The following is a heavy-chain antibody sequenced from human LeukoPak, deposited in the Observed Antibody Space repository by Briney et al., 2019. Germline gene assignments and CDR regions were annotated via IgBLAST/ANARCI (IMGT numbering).Heavy chain of an antibody. D-gene: IGHD3-16*01. V-gene: IGHV3-23*01. J-gene: IGHJ4*02. CDR3: AKGQYYDYVWGSSSFFL. CDR2: ISGSGGST. Sequence: GSLRLSCAASGFTFSSYAMSWVRQAPGKGLEWVSAISGSGGSTYYADSVKGRFTISRDNYKNTLYLQMNSLRAEDTAVYYCAKGQYYDYVWGSSSFFLWGQGTLVTVSS. CDR1: GFTFSSYA.